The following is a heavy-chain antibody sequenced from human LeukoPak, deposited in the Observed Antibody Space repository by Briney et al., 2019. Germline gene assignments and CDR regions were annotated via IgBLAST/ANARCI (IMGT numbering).Heavy chain of an antibody. CDR2: INSDGRIT. CDR1: GFTFCTYW. J-gene: IGHJ4*02. V-gene: IGHV3-74*03. Sequence: GALRLSRAASGFTFCTYWMHSVRPAPGKGLVWVSRINSDGRITSYADSAKGRFTISRDNAKHTLYLQMNSLRAEDTAIYYCARGTGGNKFDYGGQGTLVTVSS. D-gene: IGHD2-8*02. CDR3: ARGTGGNKFDY.